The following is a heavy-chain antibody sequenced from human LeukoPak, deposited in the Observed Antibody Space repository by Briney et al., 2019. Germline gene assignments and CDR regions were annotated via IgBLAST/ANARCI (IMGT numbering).Heavy chain of an antibody. CDR1: GGTFSSYA. V-gene: IGHV1-69*05. J-gene: IGHJ4*02. Sequence: ASVKVSCKASGGTFSSYAISWVRQAPGQGLEWMGGIIPIFGTANYAQKLQGRVTMTTDTSTSTAYMELRSLRSDDTAVYYCARARSGYYPRFFDYWGQGTLVTASS. D-gene: IGHD2/OR15-2a*01. CDR3: ARARSGYYPRFFDY. CDR2: IIPIFGTA.